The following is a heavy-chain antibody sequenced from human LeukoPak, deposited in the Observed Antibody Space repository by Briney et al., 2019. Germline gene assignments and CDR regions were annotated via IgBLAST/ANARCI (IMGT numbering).Heavy chain of an antibody. D-gene: IGHD6-19*01. V-gene: IGHV3-7*01. Sequence: GGSLRLSCAASGFRFTTYWMTWVRQAPGKGLEWVANIKEDGSDKHYVDSVKGRFTISRDNSKNTLYLQMNSLRAEDTAVYYCAKTGYSSGWYLYYYYYYMDVWGKGTTVTVSS. CDR2: IKEDGSDK. CDR3: AKTGYSSGWYLYYYYYYMDV. J-gene: IGHJ6*03. CDR1: GFRFTTYW.